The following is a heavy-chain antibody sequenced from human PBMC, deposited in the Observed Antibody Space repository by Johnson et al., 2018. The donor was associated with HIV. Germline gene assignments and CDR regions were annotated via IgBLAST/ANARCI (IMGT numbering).Heavy chain of an antibody. J-gene: IGHJ3*02. D-gene: IGHD6-19*01. V-gene: IGHV3-30*03. CDR3: SSGDVFNI. CDR2: ISFDGSNK. CDR1: RFTFSYYG. Sequence: QVQLVESGGGVVQPGRSLRLSCAASRFTFSYYGMNWVRQAPGKGLEWVALISFDGSNKYYAASVKGRFTISRDNSKNTLYLQMNSLRAEDPGVYYCSSGDVFNIWGQGTMVTVSS.